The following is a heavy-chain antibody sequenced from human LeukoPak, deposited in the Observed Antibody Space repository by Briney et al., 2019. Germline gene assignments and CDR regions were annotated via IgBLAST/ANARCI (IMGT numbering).Heavy chain of an antibody. CDR2: IIPIFGTA. Sequence: ASVKVSCKASGGTFSSYAISWVRQAPGQGLEWMGGIIPIFGTANYAQKFQGRVTITADESTSTAYMELSSLRSEDTAVYYCARDQGLAALTYWGQGTLVAVSS. V-gene: IGHV1-69*13. J-gene: IGHJ4*02. CDR1: GGTFSSYA. D-gene: IGHD6-6*01. CDR3: ARDQGLAALTY.